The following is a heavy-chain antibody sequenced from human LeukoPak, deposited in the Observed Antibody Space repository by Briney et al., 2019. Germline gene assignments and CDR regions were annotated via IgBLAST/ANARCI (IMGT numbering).Heavy chain of an antibody. D-gene: IGHD4-23*01. CDR2: MCPSGRT. V-gene: IGHV4-4*08. CDR3: ATSYDGKTAPYDL. J-gene: IGHJ5*02. CDR1: NDSISSYC. Sequence: SETLSLTCTESNDSISSYCCSWVRQPPGKGLEWIGFMCPSGRTDYNPSLKSRVTMSVDTSKNQLSMELRFLTAADTAVYYCATSYDGKTAPYDLWGHGTLVTVSS.